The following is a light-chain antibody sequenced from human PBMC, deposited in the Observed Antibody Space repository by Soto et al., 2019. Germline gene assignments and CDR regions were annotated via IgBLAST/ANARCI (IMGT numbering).Light chain of an antibody. V-gene: IGKV1-13*02. CDR1: QGIRND. Sequence: AIQMTQSPSSLSASVGYRFTITCRASQGIRNDLGWYQQKPGKAPKLLIYDASTLESGVPSKFSGSGSGTEFTLTISSLQPDDFAIYYCQQYNSYSTFGQGTKVDIK. J-gene: IGKJ1*01. CDR3: QQYNSYST. CDR2: DAS.